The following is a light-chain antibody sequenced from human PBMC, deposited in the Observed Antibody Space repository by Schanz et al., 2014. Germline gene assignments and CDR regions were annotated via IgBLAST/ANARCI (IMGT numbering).Light chain of an antibody. J-gene: IGKJ5*01. CDR1: QTVSSTS. CDR2: GAS. Sequence: EIVVTQSPGTLSVSPGERATLSCRASQTVSSTSLAWYQQKPGQAPRLLIYGASNRATGIPDRFSGSGSGTDFTLTISRLEPEDFAVYYCQQYGSSPPITFGQGTRLEIK. CDR3: QQYGSSPPIT. V-gene: IGKV3-20*01.